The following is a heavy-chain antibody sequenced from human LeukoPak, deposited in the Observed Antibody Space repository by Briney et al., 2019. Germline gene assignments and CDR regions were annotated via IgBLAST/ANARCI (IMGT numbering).Heavy chain of an antibody. CDR2: IIPIFGTA. J-gene: IGHJ4*02. D-gene: IGHD3-22*01. CDR3: ARVPGMNYYDSSGYLFDY. CDR1: GGTFSSYA. Sequence: VASVKVSCKAPGGTFSSYAISWVRQAPGQGLEWMGGIIPIFGTANYAQKFQGRVTITADESTSTAYMELSRLRSEDTAVYYCARVPGMNYYDSSGYLFDYWGQGTLVTVSS. V-gene: IGHV1-69*01.